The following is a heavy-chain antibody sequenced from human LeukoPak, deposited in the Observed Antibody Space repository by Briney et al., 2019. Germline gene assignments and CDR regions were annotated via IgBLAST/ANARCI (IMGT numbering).Heavy chain of an antibody. CDR3: ARRLTQYDCFDP. CDR2: TYYRSTWYN. Sequence: SQTLSLICAISGDSVSSNSVTWNWIRQSPSRGLEWLGRTYYRSTWYNDYAVSVRGRITVNPDTSKNQFSLHLNSVTPEDTAVYYCARRLTQYDCFDPWGQGILVTVSS. V-gene: IGHV6-1*01. D-gene: IGHD2-2*01. J-gene: IGHJ5*02. CDR1: GDSVSSNSVT.